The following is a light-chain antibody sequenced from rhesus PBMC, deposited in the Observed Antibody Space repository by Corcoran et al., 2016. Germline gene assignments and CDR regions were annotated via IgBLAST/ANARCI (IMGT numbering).Light chain of an antibody. CDR1: QSVGSK. CDR3: QQYNNWWT. J-gene: IGKJ1*01. Sequence: ETVVTQSPATLSLSPGERVTLSCRASQSVGSKLAWYQQKPGQAPKVLIYDATSRATGIPDRFRGSGSGTEFTLPISSLEPEDVGLYYCQQYNNWWTFGLGTKVEIK. V-gene: IGKV3-24*04. CDR2: DAT.